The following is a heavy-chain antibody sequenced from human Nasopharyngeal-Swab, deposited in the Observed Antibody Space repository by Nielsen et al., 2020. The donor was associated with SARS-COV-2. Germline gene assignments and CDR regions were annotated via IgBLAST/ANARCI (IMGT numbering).Heavy chain of an antibody. CDR3: ARDVYDSSGYYYQDY. V-gene: IGHV4-59*01. Sequence: SETLSLTCTVSGGSISSYYWSWIRRPPGKGLKWIGYIYYSGSTNYNPSLKSRVTISVDTSKNQFSLKLSSVTAADTAVYYCARDVYDSSGYYYQDYWGQGTLVTVSS. D-gene: IGHD3-22*01. CDR2: IYYSGST. CDR1: GGSISSYY. J-gene: IGHJ4*02.